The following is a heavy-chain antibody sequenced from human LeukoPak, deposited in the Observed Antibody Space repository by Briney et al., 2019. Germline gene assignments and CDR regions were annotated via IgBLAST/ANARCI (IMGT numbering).Heavy chain of an antibody. J-gene: IGHJ4*02. CDR2: IHTSGST. D-gene: IGHD6-19*01. Sequence: PSETLSLTCIVSGGSISCYYWSWIRQPAGKGLEWIGQIHTSGSTNYNPSLKSRVAMSVDTSKNQFSLELSSVTAADTAVYYCAGRAQTTGWSFDYWGQGALVTVSS. V-gene: IGHV4-4*07. CDR1: GGSISCYY. CDR3: AGRAQTTGWSFDY.